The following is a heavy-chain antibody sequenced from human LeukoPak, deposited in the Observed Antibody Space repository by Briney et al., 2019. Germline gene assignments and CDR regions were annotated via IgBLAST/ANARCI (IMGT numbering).Heavy chain of an antibody. J-gene: IGHJ5*02. Sequence: GGSLRLSCAASGFTFSSYWMHWVRQAPGKGLVWVSRINSDGSSTSYADSVKGRFTISRDNAKNTLYLQMNSLRAEDTAVYYCERGSPIPAPPRFWFAPGGKEPLVTVSS. CDR2: INSDGSST. D-gene: IGHD6-13*01. CDR3: ERGSPIPAPPRFWFAP. CDR1: GFTFSSYW. V-gene: IGHV3-74*01.